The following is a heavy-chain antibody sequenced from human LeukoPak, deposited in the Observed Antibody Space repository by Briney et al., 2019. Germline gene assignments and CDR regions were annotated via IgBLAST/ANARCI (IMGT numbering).Heavy chain of an antibody. CDR1: GFTFSSYA. V-gene: IGHV3-23*01. D-gene: IGHD3-10*01. J-gene: IGHJ4*02. CDR3: AKVAHYYGSGSYYQYSFDS. CDR2: ISGSGGST. Sequence: GSLRLSCAAAGFTFSSYAMSWVRQAPGKGLEWVSAISGSGGSTYYADSVKGRFTISRDNSKNTLYLQMTSLRAEDTAVYYCAKVAHYYGSGSYYQYSFDSWGQGTLVTVSS.